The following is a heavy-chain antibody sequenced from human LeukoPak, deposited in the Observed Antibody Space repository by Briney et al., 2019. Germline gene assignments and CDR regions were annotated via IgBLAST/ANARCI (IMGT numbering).Heavy chain of an antibody. CDR3: ARIVSESYRYSDY. V-gene: IGHV3-30-3*01. CDR1: GFTFSSYA. Sequence: GGSLRLSCAASGFTFSSYAMHWVRQAPGKGLEWVAVISYDGSNKYYADSVKGRFTISRDNSKNTLYLQMNSLRAEDTAVYYCARIVSESYRYSDYWGQGTLVTVSS. J-gene: IGHJ4*02. CDR2: ISYDGSNK. D-gene: IGHD3-16*02.